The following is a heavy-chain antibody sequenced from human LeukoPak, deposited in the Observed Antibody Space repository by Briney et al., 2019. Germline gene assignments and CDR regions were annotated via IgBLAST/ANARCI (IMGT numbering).Heavy chain of an antibody. J-gene: IGHJ6*04. CDR1: GITFSEYH. Sequence: GGSLRLSCAASGITFSEYHMSWIRQAPGKGLEWVSYISSSGSTIYYADSVKGRFTISRDNAKNSLYLQMNSLRAEDTAVYYCAELGITMIGGVWGKGTTVTISS. V-gene: IGHV3-11*04. CDR2: ISSSGSTI. CDR3: AELGITMIGGV. D-gene: IGHD3-10*02.